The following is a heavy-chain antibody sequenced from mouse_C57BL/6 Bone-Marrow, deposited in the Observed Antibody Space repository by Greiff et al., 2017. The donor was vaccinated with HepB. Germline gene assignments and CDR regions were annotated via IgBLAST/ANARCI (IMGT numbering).Heavy chain of an antibody. CDR3: ARGYYYGSSYVYYFDY. CDR1: GYTFTSYW. Sequence: QVQLQHPGTELVKPGASVKLSCKASGYTFTSYWMHWVKQRPGQGLEWIGNINPSNGGTNYNEKFKSKATLTVDKSSSTAYMQLSSLTSEDSAVYYCARGYYYGSSYVYYFDYWGQGTTLTVSS. CDR2: INPSNGGT. D-gene: IGHD1-1*01. V-gene: IGHV1-53*01. J-gene: IGHJ2*01.